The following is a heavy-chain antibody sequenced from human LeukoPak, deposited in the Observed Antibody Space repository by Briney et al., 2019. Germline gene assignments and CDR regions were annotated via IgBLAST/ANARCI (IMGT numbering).Heavy chain of an antibody. CDR1: GYTFTSYG. D-gene: IGHD5-18*01. Sequence: ASVKVSCKASGYTFTSYGISWVRQAPGQGVEGMGWISAYNGNTNYAQKLQGRVTMTTDTSTSTAYMELRSLGSDDTAVYYCARDRSRGYSYGESDYWGQGTLVTVSS. V-gene: IGHV1-18*01. CDR2: ISAYNGNT. CDR3: ARDRSRGYSYGESDY. J-gene: IGHJ4*02.